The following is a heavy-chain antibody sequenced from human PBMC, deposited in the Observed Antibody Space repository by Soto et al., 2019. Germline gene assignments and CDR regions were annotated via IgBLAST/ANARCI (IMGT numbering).Heavy chain of an antibody. CDR3: ARVSASGWHVNGRDYFDS. D-gene: IGHD6-19*01. CDR1: GFTFSNYY. J-gene: IGHJ4*02. CDR2: ISSREVTV. Sequence: GGSLRLSCAAYGFTFSNYYITWIRQAPGKGLECLSYISSREVTVYYADSVKGRFTISRDNTKNSLYLQMTTLRDEDTAVYYCARVSASGWHVNGRDYFDSWGQGTLVTAPQ. V-gene: IGHV3-11*01.